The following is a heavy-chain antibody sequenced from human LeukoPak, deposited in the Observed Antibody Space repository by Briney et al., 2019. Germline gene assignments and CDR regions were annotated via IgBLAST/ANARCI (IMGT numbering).Heavy chain of an antibody. J-gene: IGHJ3*02. V-gene: IGHV3-30-3*02. CDR1: GFTFSSYA. CDR3: AKSRIQLWDAFDI. Sequence: HPGGSLRLSCAASGFTFSSYAMHWVRQAPGKGLEWVAVISYDGSNKYYADSVKGRFTISRDNSKNTLYLQMNSLRAEDTAVYYCAKSRIQLWDAFDIWGQGTMVTVSS. D-gene: IGHD5-18*01. CDR2: ISYDGSNK.